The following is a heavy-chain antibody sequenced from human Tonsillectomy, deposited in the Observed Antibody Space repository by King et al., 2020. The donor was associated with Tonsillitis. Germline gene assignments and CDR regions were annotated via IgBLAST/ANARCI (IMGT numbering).Heavy chain of an antibody. J-gene: IGHJ5*02. CDR2: IKGKADGGTI. Sequence: VQLVESGGGLVKPGGSLRLSCAASGFTFSNAWMSWVRQAPGKGLEWVGRIKGKADGGTIDYTAPVKGRFTISRDDSTNTLYLQMNSLKSEDTAVYYCTGWFGNLVEGYSDPWGQGTLVTVSS. CDR1: GFTFSNAW. CDR3: TGWFGNLVEGYSDP. V-gene: IGHV3-15*01. D-gene: IGHD3-10*01.